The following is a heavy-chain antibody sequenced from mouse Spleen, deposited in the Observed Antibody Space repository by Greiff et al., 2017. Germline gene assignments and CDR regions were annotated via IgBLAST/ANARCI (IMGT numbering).Heavy chain of an antibody. J-gene: IGHJ3*01. D-gene: IGHD2-4*01. CDR1: GYTFTSYN. Sequence: QVQLQQPGAELVKPGASVKMSCKASGYTFTSYNMHWVKQTPGQGLEWIGAIYPGNGDTSYNQKFKGKATLTADKSSSTAYMQLSSLTSEDSAVYYCARSDYNPLFAYWGQGTLVTVSA. CDR3: ARSDYNPLFAY. CDR2: IYPGNGDT. V-gene: IGHV1-12*01.